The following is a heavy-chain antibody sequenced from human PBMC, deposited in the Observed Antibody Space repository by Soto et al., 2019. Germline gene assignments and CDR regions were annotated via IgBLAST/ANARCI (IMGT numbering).Heavy chain of an antibody. CDR2: IIPILGIA. V-gene: IGHV1-69*08. Sequence: QVQLVQSGAEVKKPGSSVKVSCKASGGTFSSYTISWVRQAPGQGLEWMGRIIPILGIANYAQKFQGRVTITADKSTSTAYMELSSLRSEDTAVYYCARDRDSGSYYYYYGMDVWGQGPTVTVSS. CDR3: ARDRDSGSYYYYYGMDV. D-gene: IGHD1-26*01. J-gene: IGHJ6*02. CDR1: GGTFSSYT.